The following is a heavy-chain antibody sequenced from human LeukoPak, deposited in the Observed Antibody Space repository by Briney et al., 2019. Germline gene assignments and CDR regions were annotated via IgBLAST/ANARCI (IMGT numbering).Heavy chain of an antibody. J-gene: IGHJ2*01. CDR2: IYYSGST. Sequence: SETLALTCTVSGGSISSYYWSWIHQHPGKGLEWIGYIYYSGSTYYHPSLKSRVTISVDTSKNQFSLKLSSVTAADTAVYYCARYSGYWYFDLWGRGTLVTVSS. CDR1: GGSISSYY. V-gene: IGHV4-59*06. D-gene: IGHD5-12*01. CDR3: ARYSGYWYFDL.